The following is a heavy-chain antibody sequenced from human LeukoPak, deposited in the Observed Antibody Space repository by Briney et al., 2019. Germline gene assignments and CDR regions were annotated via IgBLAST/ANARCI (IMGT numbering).Heavy chain of an antibody. CDR1: GGTFSSYA. D-gene: IGHD5-12*01. V-gene: IGHV1-69*06. CDR2: IIPICGTA. CDR3: ARGLMGVDIVATIEGEDYYYYGMDV. J-gene: IGHJ6*04. Sequence: SVKVSCKASGGTFSSYAISWVRQAPGQGLEWMGGIIPICGTANYAQKFQGRVTITADKSTSTAYMELSSLRSEDTAVYYCARGLMGVDIVATIEGEDYYYYGMDVWGKGTSVTVSS.